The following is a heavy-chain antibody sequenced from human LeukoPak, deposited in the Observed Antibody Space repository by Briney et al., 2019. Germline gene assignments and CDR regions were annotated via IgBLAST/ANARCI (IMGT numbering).Heavy chain of an antibody. CDR3: AKSRSGSANWALQIFDN. CDR1: GFTFSSYG. J-gene: IGHJ4*02. Sequence: GGSLRLSCEASGFTFSSYGMSWVRQAPGKGLEWVSGISGSVGTTYYADSVKGRFTISRDNSNNSLFVQMNSLRAEDTAVYFCAKSRSGSANWALQIFDNWGQGTLVTVSS. V-gene: IGHV3-23*01. CDR2: ISGSVGTT. D-gene: IGHD1-1*01.